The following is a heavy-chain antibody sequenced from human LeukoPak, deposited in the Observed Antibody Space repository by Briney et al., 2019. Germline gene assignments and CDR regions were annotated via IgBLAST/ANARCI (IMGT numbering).Heavy chain of an antibody. V-gene: IGHV1-18*01. D-gene: IGHD6-13*01. Sequence: ASVKVSCKASGYTFTSYGISWVRQAPGQGLEWMGWISAYNGNTNYAQKLQGRVTMTTDTSTSTAYMELRSLRSDDTAVYYRARDLGIRYSSSWYGKNWFDPWAREPWSPSPQ. CDR3: ARDLGIRYSSSWYGKNWFDP. CDR2: ISAYNGNT. J-gene: IGHJ5*02. CDR1: GYTFTSYG.